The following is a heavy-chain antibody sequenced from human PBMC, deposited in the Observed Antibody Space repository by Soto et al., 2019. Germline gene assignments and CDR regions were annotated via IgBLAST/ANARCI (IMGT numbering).Heavy chain of an antibody. D-gene: IGHD2-15*01. V-gene: IGHV3-33*01. J-gene: IGHJ5*01. Sequence: QVQLVESGGGVVQPGRSLRLSCAASGFTFSIYGMHWVRQAPGKGLEWVAIAWFDGSIEYYADSVKGRFTISRDNSKNTLYRQRNSLRAEDTAVYYCARDNHLGYCSGGSCYGLDSWGQGTLVTVSS. CDR3: ARDNHLGYCSGGSCYGLDS. CDR2: AWFDGSIE. CDR1: GFTFSIYG.